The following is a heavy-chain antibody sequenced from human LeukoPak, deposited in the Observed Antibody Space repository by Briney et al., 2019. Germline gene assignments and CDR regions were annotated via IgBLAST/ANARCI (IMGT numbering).Heavy chain of an antibody. J-gene: IGHJ4*02. CDR3: ASTRRAAVAGRFDS. D-gene: IGHD6-19*01. Sequence: SETLSLTCNVFGASMSSNYWSWIRQPPGKGLEWIGYIYHSGNTNYSPSLESRVTMSVDESKNQFSLRVHFVSAADTAVYYCASTRRAAVAGRFDSWGQGTLVTLYS. V-gene: IGHV4-4*09. CDR2: IYHSGNT. CDR1: GASMSSNY.